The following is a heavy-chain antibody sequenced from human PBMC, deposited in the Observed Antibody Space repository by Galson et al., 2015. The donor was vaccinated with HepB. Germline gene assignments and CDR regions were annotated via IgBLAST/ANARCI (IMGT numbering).Heavy chain of an antibody. V-gene: IGHV3-30*18. CDR3: AKDGRYSSGWHYFDY. J-gene: IGHJ4*02. Sequence: SLRLSCAASGFSFSNYGMHWVRQAPGKGLEGVAVISYDGSNEYYADSVRGRFTISRDNSKNTLFLQMNSLRPEDTAVYYCAKDGRYSSGWHYFDYWGQGTLVTASS. CDR1: GFSFSNYG. D-gene: IGHD6-19*01. CDR2: ISYDGSNE.